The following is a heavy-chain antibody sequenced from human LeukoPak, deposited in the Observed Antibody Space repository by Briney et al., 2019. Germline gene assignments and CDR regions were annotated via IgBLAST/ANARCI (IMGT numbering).Heavy chain of an antibody. CDR1: GFTFSSYW. CDR2: INSDGSST. Sequence: GGSLRLSCGASGFTFSSYWMHWVRQAPGKGLVWVSRINSDGSSTSYADSVKGRFTISRDNAKNTLYLQMNSLRAEDTAVYYCARELVRGVIHYYYYGMDVWGQGTTVTVSS. J-gene: IGHJ6*02. D-gene: IGHD3-10*01. CDR3: ARELVRGVIHYYYYGMDV. V-gene: IGHV3-74*01.